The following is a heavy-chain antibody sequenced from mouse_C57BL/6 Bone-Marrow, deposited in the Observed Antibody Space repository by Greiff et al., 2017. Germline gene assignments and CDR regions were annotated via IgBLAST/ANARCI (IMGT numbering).Heavy chain of an antibody. CDR1: GYTFTSYW. D-gene: IGHD2-4*01. J-gene: IGHJ3*01. CDR3: ARGRGLRRRGFAY. Sequence: QVQLQQPGAELVKPGASVKMSCKASGYTFTSYWITWVKQRPGQGLEWIGDIYPGSGSTNYNEKFKSKATLTVDTSSSTAYMQPSSLTSEDSAVYYCARGRGLRRRGFAYWGQGTLVTVSA. V-gene: IGHV1-55*01. CDR2: IYPGSGST.